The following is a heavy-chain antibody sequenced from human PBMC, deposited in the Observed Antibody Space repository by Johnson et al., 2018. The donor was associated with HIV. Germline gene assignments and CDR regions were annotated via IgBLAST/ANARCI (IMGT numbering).Heavy chain of an antibody. CDR2: ISYDGSNK. Sequence: QVQLVESGGGLVQPGGSLRLSCTASGFPVTSNFMTWVRQPPGKGLEWVAAISYDGSNKYYADSVKGRFTISRDNSKTTLYLQMNSLRAGDTAVYYCAREGYYDSSGYYGAFDIWGQGTMLTVSS. V-gene: IGHV3-30*03. CDR3: AREGYYDSSGYYGAFDI. D-gene: IGHD3-22*01. CDR1: GFPVTSNF. J-gene: IGHJ3*02.